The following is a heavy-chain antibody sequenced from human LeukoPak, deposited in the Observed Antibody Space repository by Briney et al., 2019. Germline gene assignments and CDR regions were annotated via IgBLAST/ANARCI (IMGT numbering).Heavy chain of an antibody. Sequence: SETLSLTCAVYGGSFSGYYWSWIRQPPGKGLEWIGEINHSGSTNYNPSLKSRVTISVDTSKNRFSLKLSSVTAADTAVYYCARLPSISTVTTRWGQGTLVTVSS. CDR3: ARLPSISTVTTR. J-gene: IGHJ4*02. D-gene: IGHD4-17*01. V-gene: IGHV4-34*01. CDR1: GGSFSGYY. CDR2: INHSGST.